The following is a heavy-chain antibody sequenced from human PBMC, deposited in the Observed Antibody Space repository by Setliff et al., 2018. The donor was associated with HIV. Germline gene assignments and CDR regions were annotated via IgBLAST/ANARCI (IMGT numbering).Heavy chain of an antibody. V-gene: IGHV3-33*08. J-gene: IGHJ1*01. CDR2: LWRDEVGE. CDR1: GFTFRNYW. CDR3: GNKGGQV. Sequence: PGGSLRLSCVASGFTFRNYWMHWVRQAPGKGLEWVSLLWRDEVGEYYADSVKGRFSISRDRSRNTVSLQMSSLRVEDAAMYYCGNKGGQVWGPGTQVTVSS. D-gene: IGHD3-16*01.